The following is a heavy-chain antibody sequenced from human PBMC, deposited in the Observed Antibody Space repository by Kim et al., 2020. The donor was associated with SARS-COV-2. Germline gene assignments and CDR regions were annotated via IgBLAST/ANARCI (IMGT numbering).Heavy chain of an antibody. V-gene: IGHV4-39*07. Sequence: SETLSLTCTVSGFSFSSSTYYWGWIRQSPGKGLEWIGSIYYSGSTYYNPSRQSRVTISVDTSKNQFSLKLSSVTAADTAVYYCARDTGYYYDSSGYYYGFDYWGQGTLVTVSS. CDR3: ARDTGYYYDSSGYYYGFDY. CDR1: GFSFSSSTYY. CDR2: IYYSGST. J-gene: IGHJ4*02. D-gene: IGHD3-22*01.